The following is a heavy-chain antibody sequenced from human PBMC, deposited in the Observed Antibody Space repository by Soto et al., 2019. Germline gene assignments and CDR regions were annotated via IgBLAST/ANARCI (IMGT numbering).Heavy chain of an antibody. CDR2: ISYDGSNK. J-gene: IGHJ5*02. CDR3: AGDGGRLVVSKNRFDP. V-gene: IGHV3-30-3*01. D-gene: IGHD3-9*01. Sequence: QVQLVESGGGVVQPGRSLRLSCAASGFTFSSYAMHWVRQAPGKGLEWVAVISYDGSNKYYADSVKGRFTISRDNSKNARYLQMNSLRAEDTAVYYCAGDGGRLVVSKNRFDPWGRGTLVTVSS. CDR1: GFTFSSYA.